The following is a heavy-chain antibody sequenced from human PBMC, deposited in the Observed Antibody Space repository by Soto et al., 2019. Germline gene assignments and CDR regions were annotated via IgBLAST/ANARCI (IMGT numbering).Heavy chain of an antibody. Sequence: QVPLVESGGGVVQPGGSLRLSCAASGFTFRNHAMHWVRQAPGKGLECLAVIAYDGSNAFYRDSVKGRFTVSSDNSKNALYLHRDRLRSVDTGVYYCARGDREDILVVVGARPGEYGIDIWGQVTTVTVSS. J-gene: IGHJ6*02. D-gene: IGHD2-15*01. CDR1: GFTFRNHA. CDR2: IAYDGSNA. V-gene: IGHV3-30-3*01. CDR3: ARGDREDILVVVGARPGEYGIDI.